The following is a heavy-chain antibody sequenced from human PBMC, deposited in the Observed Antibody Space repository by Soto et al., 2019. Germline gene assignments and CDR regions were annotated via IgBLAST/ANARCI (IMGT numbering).Heavy chain of an antibody. CDR1: GYTFTSYD. Sequence: QVQLVQSGAEVKKPGASVKVSCKASGYTFTSYDINWVRQATGQGLEWMGWMNPNSGNKGYAQKFQGRVTMTRNTSISTAYMALSSLRSEDTAVYYCARWPDGYYYYGMDVWGQGTTVTVSS. CDR2: MNPNSGNK. V-gene: IGHV1-8*01. CDR3: ARWPDGYYYYGMDV. J-gene: IGHJ6*02.